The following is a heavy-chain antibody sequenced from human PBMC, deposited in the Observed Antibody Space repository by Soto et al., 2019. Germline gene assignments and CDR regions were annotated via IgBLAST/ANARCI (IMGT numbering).Heavy chain of an antibody. CDR3: ARDTVVAATPQNYYYGMDV. CDR2: IIPIFGTA. Sequence: QVQLVQSGAEVKKPGSSVKVSCKASGGTFSSYAISWVRQAPGQGLEWMGGIIPIFGTANYAQKFQGRVTITAAESTITAYMELSSLRSEDTAVYYCARDTVVAATPQNYYYGMDVWGQGTTVTVSS. V-gene: IGHV1-69*01. D-gene: IGHD2-15*01. CDR1: GGTFSSYA. J-gene: IGHJ6*02.